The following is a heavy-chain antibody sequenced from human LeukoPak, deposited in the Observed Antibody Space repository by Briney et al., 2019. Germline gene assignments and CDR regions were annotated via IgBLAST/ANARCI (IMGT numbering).Heavy chain of an antibody. CDR1: GFTFDDYG. D-gene: IGHD6-13*01. CDR3: ARVDIAAAGKGTYNWFDP. CDR2: INWNGGST. J-gene: IGHJ5*02. Sequence: GGSLRLSCAASGFTFDDYGMSWVRQAPGKGLEWVSGINWNGGSTGYADSVKGRFTISRDNAKNSLYLQMSSLRAEDTALYHCARVDIAAAGKGTYNWFDPWGQGTLVTVSS. V-gene: IGHV3-20*01.